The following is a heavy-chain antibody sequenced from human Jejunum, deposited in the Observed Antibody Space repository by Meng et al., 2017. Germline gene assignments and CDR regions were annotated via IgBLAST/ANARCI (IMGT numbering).Heavy chain of an antibody. J-gene: IGHJ4*02. D-gene: IGHD3-10*02. Sequence: QVKPQQAGPGLVKPSPTLSLTCAISGDSVSSNSAAWNWIRQSPSRGLEWLGRTYYRSKYYNDYALSVKSRITINPDTSKNQFSLQLNSVTPEDTAIYYCARDWGDVRGGFDFWGQGTLVTVSS. V-gene: IGHV6-1*01. CDR1: GDSVSSNSAA. CDR2: TYYRSKYYN. CDR3: ARDWGDVRGGFDF.